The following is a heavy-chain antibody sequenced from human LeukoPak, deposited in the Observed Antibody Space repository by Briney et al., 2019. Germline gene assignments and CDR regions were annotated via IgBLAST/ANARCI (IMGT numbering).Heavy chain of an antibody. CDR2: IYTSENT. CDR3: AREGDYGDYSKSFYYMDV. V-gene: IGHV4-4*07. D-gene: IGHD4-17*01. Sequence: SETLSLTCTVSGGYIGSYYWSWIRQPAGKGLECIGRIYTSENTDYNPSLKSRVTISVDMSTSQFSLRLTSVTAADTAVYYCAREGDYGDYSKSFYYMDVWGKGTTVTVSS. CDR1: GGYIGSYY. J-gene: IGHJ6*03.